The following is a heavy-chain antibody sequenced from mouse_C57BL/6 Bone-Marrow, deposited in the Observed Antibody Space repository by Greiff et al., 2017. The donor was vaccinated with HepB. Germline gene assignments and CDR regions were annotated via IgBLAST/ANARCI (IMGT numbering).Heavy chain of an antibody. CDR1: GYTFTDYY. CDR3: ARWRLAMDY. Sequence: VQLQQSGPVLVKPGASVKMSCKASGYTFTDYYMNWVKQSHGKSLEWIGVINPYNGGTSYNQKFKGKATLTVDKSSSTAYMELNSLTSEDSAVYYCARWRLAMDYWGQGTSVTVSS. J-gene: IGHJ4*01. V-gene: IGHV1-19*01. CDR2: INPYNGGT.